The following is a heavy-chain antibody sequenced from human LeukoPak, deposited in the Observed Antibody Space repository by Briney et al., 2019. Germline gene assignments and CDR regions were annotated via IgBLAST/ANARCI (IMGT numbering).Heavy chain of an antibody. CDR2: IYPGDSDT. D-gene: IGHD2-15*01. V-gene: IGHV5-51*01. CDR3: AAGGCSGGSCYSASEYFQH. Sequence: GESLKISCKGSGYSFTSYWIGWVRQMPGKGVEWMAIIYPGDSDTRYSPSFQGQVTISADKSISTAYLQWSSLKASDTAMYYCAAGGCSGGSCYSASEYFQHWGQGTLVTVSS. J-gene: IGHJ1*01. CDR1: GYSFTSYW.